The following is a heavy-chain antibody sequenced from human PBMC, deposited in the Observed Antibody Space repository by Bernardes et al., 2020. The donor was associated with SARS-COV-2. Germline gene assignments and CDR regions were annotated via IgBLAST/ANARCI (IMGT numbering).Heavy chain of an antibody. J-gene: IGHJ1*01. Sequence: GGSLRLSCAASGFTSSSYAMSWVRQAPGKGLEWVSVISGTGGSTYYADSVKGRFTISRDNAKNTLYLQMNSLRAEDTAVYYCAKEVYAYIWGGYRKYFQHWGQGTLVTVSS. CDR1: GFTSSSYA. D-gene: IGHD3-16*02. V-gene: IGHV3-23*01. CDR3: AKEVYAYIWGGYRKYFQH. CDR2: ISGTGGST.